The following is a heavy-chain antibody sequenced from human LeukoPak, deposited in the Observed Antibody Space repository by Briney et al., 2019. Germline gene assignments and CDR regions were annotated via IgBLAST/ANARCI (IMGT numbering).Heavy chain of an antibody. J-gene: IGHJ4*02. Sequence: PSETLSLTCTVSGGSISSSSYYWGWIRQPPGKGLEWIGSIYYSGSTYYDPSLKSRVTISVDTSKNQFSLKLSSVTAADTAVYYCARLTYGAVVHWGQGTLVTVSS. D-gene: IGHD6-19*01. V-gene: IGHV4-39*01. CDR2: IYYSGST. CDR1: GGSISSSSYY. CDR3: ARLTYGAVVH.